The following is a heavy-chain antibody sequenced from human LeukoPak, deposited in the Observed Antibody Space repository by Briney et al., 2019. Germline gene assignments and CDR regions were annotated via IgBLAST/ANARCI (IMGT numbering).Heavy chain of an antibody. V-gene: IGHV4-4*07. D-gene: IGHD3-16*01. J-gene: IGHJ4*02. CDR1: GGSTSSCY. CDR3: ARGGLSRWGTFDY. Sequence: SETLSLTCTVSGGSTSSCYWSWIRQPAGKGLEWIGRIYTSGSTNYNPSLKSRVTMSVDTSKNQFSLKLSSVTAADTAVYYCARGGLSRWGTFDYWGQGTLVTVSS. CDR2: IYTSGST.